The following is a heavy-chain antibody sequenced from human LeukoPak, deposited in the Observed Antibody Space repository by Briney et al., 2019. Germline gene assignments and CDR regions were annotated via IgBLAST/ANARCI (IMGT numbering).Heavy chain of an antibody. CDR1: GYTFTSYG. Sequence: SVKVSCKASGYTFTSYGISWVRQAPGQGLEWMGWISAYNGNTNYAQKLQGRVTMTTDTSTSTAYMELRSLRSDDTAVYYCARPKNNFDQEGHDAFDIWGQGTMVTVSS. D-gene: IGHD3-9*01. CDR2: ISAYNGNT. J-gene: IGHJ3*02. V-gene: IGHV1-18*01. CDR3: ARPKNNFDQEGHDAFDI.